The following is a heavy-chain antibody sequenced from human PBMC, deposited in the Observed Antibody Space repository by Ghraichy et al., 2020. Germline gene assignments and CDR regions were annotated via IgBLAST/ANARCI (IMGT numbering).Heavy chain of an antibody. CDR2: IYYSGST. CDR3: ARHNNWNVGGDYYYGMDV. V-gene: IGHV4-59*08. CDR1: GGSISSYY. Sequence: SETLSLTCTVSGGSISSYYWSWIRQPPGKGLEWIGYIYYSGSTNYNPSLKSRVTISVDTSKNQFSLKLSSVTAADTAVYYCARHNNWNVGGDYYYGMDVWGQGTTVTVSS. D-gene: IGHD1-20*01. J-gene: IGHJ6*02.